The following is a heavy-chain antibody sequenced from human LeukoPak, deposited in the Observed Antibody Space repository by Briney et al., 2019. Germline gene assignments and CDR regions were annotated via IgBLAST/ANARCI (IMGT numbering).Heavy chain of an antibody. CDR1: GYTFTGYY. Sequence: ASVKVSCKASGYTFTGYYMHWVRQAPGQGLEWMGWINPNSGGTNYAQKFQGRVTMTRDTSISTAYMELSRLRSDDTAVYYCARDQGLYYYDSSGYYLFDYWGQGTLVTVSS. V-gene: IGHV1-2*02. CDR3: ARDQGLYYYDSSGYYLFDY. J-gene: IGHJ4*02. CDR2: INPNSGGT. D-gene: IGHD3-22*01.